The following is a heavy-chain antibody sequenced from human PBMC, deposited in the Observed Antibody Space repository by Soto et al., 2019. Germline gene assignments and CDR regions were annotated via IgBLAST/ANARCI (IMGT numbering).Heavy chain of an antibody. D-gene: IGHD3-10*01. V-gene: IGHV3-30*18. CDR3: AKDARLLWFGEGAFDI. Sequence: GGSLRLSCAASGFTFSSYGMHWVRQAPGKGLEWVAVISHDGSNKYYADSVKGRFTISRDNSKNTLYLQMNSLRAEDTAVYYCAKDARLLWFGEGAFDIWGQGTMVTVSS. CDR2: ISHDGSNK. CDR1: GFTFSSYG. J-gene: IGHJ3*02.